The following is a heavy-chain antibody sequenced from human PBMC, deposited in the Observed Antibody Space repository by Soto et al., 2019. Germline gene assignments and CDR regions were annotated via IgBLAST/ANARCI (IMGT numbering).Heavy chain of an antibody. CDR3: AREPFLDDYGDYAAVVVDGGYYYYMDV. D-gene: IGHD4-17*01. J-gene: IGHJ6*03. CDR1: GFTFSSYW. Sequence: GGSLRLSCAASGFTFSSYWMHWVRQAPGKGLVWVSRINSDGSSTSYADSVKGRFTISRDNAKNTLYLQMNSLRAEDTAVYYCAREPFLDDYGDYAAVVVDGGYYYYMDVWGKGTTVTVSS. CDR2: INSDGSST. V-gene: IGHV3-74*01.